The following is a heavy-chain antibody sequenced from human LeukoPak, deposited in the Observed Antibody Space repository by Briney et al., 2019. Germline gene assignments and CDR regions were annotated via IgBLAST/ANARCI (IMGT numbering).Heavy chain of an antibody. D-gene: IGHD3-10*01. CDR3: ARQAGYFRY. CDR1: NGSISSDY. V-gene: IGHV4-59*08. J-gene: IGHJ1*01. CDR2: IYYSGST. Sequence: PSETLSLTCTVSNGSISSDYWSWIRQPPGKGLEWIGHIYYSGSTNYNPSLKSRVTISVDTSKNQFSLKLNSVTAADTAVYYCARQAGYFRYWGQGTLVAVSS.